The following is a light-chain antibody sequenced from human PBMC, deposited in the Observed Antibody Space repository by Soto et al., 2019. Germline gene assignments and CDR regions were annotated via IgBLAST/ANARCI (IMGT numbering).Light chain of an antibody. V-gene: IGKV3-20*01. CDR2: GVS. CDR3: QQYGTSPGMYT. Sequence: EIVLTQSPGTLSLSPGERATLSCRASQSVSSSYLAWYQQKPGQAPRLLIFGVSSRATGIPERFSGSGSGTDFTLTISRLEPEDFAVYYCQQYGTSPGMYTFGQGTKLEIK. J-gene: IGKJ2*01. CDR1: QSVSSSY.